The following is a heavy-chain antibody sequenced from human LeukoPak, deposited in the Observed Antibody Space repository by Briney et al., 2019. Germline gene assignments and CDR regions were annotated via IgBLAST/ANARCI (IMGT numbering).Heavy chain of an antibody. J-gene: IGHJ1*01. CDR1: GFTFSSYG. V-gene: IGHV3-30*18. D-gene: IGHD2-15*01. CDR2: ISYDGSNK. CDR3: AKTKGRYCSGGSCYSDYFQH. Sequence: TGGSLRLSCAASGFTFSSYGMHWVRQAPGKGLEWVAVISYDGSNKYYADSVKGRFTISRDNSKNTLYLQMNSLRAEDTAVYYCAKTKGRYCSGGSCYSDYFQHWGQGTLVTVSS.